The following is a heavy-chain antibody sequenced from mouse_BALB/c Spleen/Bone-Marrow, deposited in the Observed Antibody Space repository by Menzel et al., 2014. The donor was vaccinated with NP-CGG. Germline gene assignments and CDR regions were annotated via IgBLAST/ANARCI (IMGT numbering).Heavy chain of an antibody. CDR3: AKQDYYRYDYAMDY. CDR1: GFSLTNYG. D-gene: IGHD2-14*01. J-gene: IGHJ4*01. V-gene: IGHV2-3*01. CDR2: IWGDGST. Sequence: VKLVESGTGLVAPSQSLSITCTVSGFSLTNYGVSWVRQPPGKGLEWLGVIWGDGSTNYHSALISRLSVSKDNSKSXVFLKLNSLQTDDTATYYCAKQDYYRYDYAMDYWGQGTSVTVSS.